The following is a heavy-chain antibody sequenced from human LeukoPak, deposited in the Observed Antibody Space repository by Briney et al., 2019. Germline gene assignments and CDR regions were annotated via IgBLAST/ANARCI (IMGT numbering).Heavy chain of an antibody. CDR2: IYGSGST. V-gene: IGHV4-61*02. D-gene: IGHD2-2*01. CDR3: ARGWGSTSSNYFDP. J-gene: IGHJ5*01. CDR1: GGSITSGNFY. Sequence: SQTLSLTCTVSGGSITSGNFYWSWIRQPAGKGLEWTGRIYGSGSTNYSPSLRSRVTISIDTSKNQFSLKLYSVTAADTAVYYCARGWGSTSSNYFDPWGQGTLVTVSS.